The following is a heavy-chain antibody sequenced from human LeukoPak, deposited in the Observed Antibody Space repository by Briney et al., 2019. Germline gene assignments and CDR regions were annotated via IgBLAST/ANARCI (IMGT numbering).Heavy chain of an antibody. V-gene: IGHV3-23*01. CDR3: ARGLSSVNDAFDI. D-gene: IGHD3-10*01. J-gene: IGHJ3*02. CDR1: EFLFSSYA. Sequence: GGSLRLSCAASEFLFSSYAMNWVRQAPGKGLEWVSVISASGSSAYYADSVKGRFTISRDNSKTTLYLQMNSLRAEDTAVYYCARGLSSVNDAFDIWGQGTMVTVSS. CDR2: ISASGSSA.